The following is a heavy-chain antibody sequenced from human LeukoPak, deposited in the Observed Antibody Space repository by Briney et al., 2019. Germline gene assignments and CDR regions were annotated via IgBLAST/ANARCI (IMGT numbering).Heavy chain of an antibody. J-gene: IGHJ5*02. V-gene: IGHV4-59*01. Sequence: PSETLSLTCTVSGGSISSYYWSWIRQPPGKGLEWIGYIYYSESTNYNPSLKSRVTISVDTSKNQFSLKLSSVTAADTAVYYCARALYLNYDILTGVWFDPWGQGTLVTVYS. CDR2: IYYSEST. CDR1: GGSISSYY. CDR3: ARALYLNYDILTGVWFDP. D-gene: IGHD3-9*01.